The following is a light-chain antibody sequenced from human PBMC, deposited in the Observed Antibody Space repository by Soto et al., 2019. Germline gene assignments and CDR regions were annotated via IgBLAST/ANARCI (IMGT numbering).Light chain of an antibody. Sequence: QSVLTRPASVSGSPGQSIIISCTGTSSDVGGYNYVSWYQHHPGKAPKLMIFEVINRPSGVSHRFSGSKSGNTASLTISGLQAEDDADYYCSSYTSSSTYVFGTGTKVTVL. J-gene: IGLJ1*01. CDR3: SSYTSSSTYV. V-gene: IGLV2-14*01. CDR1: SSDVGGYNY. CDR2: EVI.